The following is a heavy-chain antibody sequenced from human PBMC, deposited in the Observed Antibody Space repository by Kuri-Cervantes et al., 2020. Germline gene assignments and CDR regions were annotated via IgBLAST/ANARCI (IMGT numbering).Heavy chain of an antibody. Sequence: LSLTCAASGFTFSDYYMSWVRQAPGKGLEWVGFIRSKAYGGTTEYAASVKGRFTISRDDSKSIAYLQMNSLKTEDTAVYYCTTPVSGFDYWGQGTLVTVSS. CDR1: GFTFSDYY. D-gene: IGHD1-14*01. CDR2: IRSKAYGGTT. J-gene: IGHJ4*02. CDR3: TTPVSGFDY. V-gene: IGHV3-49*04.